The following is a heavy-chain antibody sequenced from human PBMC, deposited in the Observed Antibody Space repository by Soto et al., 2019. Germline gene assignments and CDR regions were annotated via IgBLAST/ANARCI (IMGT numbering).Heavy chain of an antibody. CDR2: ISYDGSHK. Sequence: QVQLVESGGGVVQPGRSLRLSCAASGFTFSAFGLQWVRKAPGKGLEWVAVISYDGSHKYYADSVKGRFTISRDNSKNTLYLQMIGLRAEDTALYYCAKGVNTLIAANGPDVWGQGTTVTVSS. CDR1: GFTFSAFG. D-gene: IGHD3-22*01. J-gene: IGHJ6*02. CDR3: AKGVNTLIAANGPDV. V-gene: IGHV3-30*18.